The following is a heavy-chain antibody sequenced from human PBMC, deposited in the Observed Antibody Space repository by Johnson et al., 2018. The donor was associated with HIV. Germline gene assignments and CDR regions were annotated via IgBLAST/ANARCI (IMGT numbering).Heavy chain of an antibody. V-gene: IGHV3-66*02. Sequence: EVQLVESGGGLVQPGGSLRLSCAASGFTVSNNYLGWVRQAPGKGLEWVSIIYSGGSTYYADSVKGRFTISRDNSKNTRYLQMNSLRAEDTAVYYCARGFAARGDAFDIWGQGTMVTVSS. CDR1: GFTVSNNY. D-gene: IGHD6-25*01. J-gene: IGHJ3*02. CDR2: IYSGGST. CDR3: ARGFAARGDAFDI.